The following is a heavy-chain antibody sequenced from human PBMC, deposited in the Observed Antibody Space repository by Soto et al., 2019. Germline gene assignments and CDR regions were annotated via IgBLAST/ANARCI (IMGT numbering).Heavy chain of an antibody. V-gene: IGHV4-39*01. CDR2: FFDGNT. D-gene: IGHD3-10*01. J-gene: IGHJ4*02. CDR3: ATTRGLAVGGSFDY. CDR1: GGSITRRSSY. Sequence: PSETLTLTCIVSGGSITRRSSYWAWIRQPPGKGLEWVGTFFDGNTYHNPSLRSRITIAVDTSKTQFSLQLNSVAAAATAFYYCATTRGLAVGGSFDYWGQGMLVTVSS.